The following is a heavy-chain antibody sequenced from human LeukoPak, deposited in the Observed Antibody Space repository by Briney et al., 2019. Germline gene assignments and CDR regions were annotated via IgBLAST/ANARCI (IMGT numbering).Heavy chain of an antibody. CDR3: AREGGGSYYEGFDI. Sequence: GGSLRLSCAASGFTFSSYSMNWVRQAPGKGLEWVSSTGPSSSSIYYADSVKGRFTISRDNAKNSLYLQMNSLRADDTAVYYCAREGGGSYYEGFDIWGQGTVVTVSS. J-gene: IGHJ3*02. D-gene: IGHD1-26*01. V-gene: IGHV3-21*01. CDR1: GFTFSSYS. CDR2: TGPSSSSI.